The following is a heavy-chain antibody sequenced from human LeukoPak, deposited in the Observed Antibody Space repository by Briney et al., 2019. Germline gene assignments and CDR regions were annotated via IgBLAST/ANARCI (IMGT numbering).Heavy chain of an antibody. CDR2: IKSKTDGGTT. D-gene: IGHD2-2*01. J-gene: IGHJ4*02. Sequence: GGSLRLSCAASGFTFSNAWMSWVRQAPGKGLEWVGRIKSKTDGGTTDYAALVKGRFTISRDDSKNTLYLQMNSLKTEDTAVYYCTTELGYCSSTSCYADYWGQGTLVTVSS. V-gene: IGHV3-15*01. CDR1: GFTFSNAW. CDR3: TTELGYCSSTSCYADY.